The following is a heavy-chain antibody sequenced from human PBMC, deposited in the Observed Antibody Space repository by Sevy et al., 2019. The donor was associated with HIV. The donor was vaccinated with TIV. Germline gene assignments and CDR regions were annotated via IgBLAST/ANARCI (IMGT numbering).Heavy chain of an antibody. Sequence: RSLTCTVSGASLDTYGWSWIRQPPGKGLGWIGYAYYNGGTNYNPSLKSRLTILVGTSERQFSLQLSSVTPADTAVYYCGRDNWGSIDYWGQGVLVTVSS. CDR3: GRDNWGSIDY. CDR1: GASLDTYG. D-gene: IGHD7-27*01. CDR2: AYYNGGT. J-gene: IGHJ4*02. V-gene: IGHV4-59*01.